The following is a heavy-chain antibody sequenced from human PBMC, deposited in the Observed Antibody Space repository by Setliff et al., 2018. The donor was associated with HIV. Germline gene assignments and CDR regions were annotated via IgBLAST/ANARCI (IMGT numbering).Heavy chain of an antibody. V-gene: IGHV4-4*02. Sequence: SETLSLTCAVSGGPLNSRNWWSWVRQPPGKGLEWIGEVFHSGSANSNASLRSRVMISVDTSKNQFSLKLSAVTAADTAVYYCARDHVFGYYSIDYWGQGTPVTVSS. CDR3: ARDHVFGYYSIDY. CDR1: GGPLNSRNW. D-gene: IGHD3-22*01. J-gene: IGHJ4*02. CDR2: VFHSGSA.